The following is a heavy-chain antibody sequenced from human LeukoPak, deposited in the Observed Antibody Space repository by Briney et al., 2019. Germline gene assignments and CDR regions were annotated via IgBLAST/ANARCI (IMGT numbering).Heavy chain of an antibody. CDR2: IYYSGST. CDR1: GGSISSYY. D-gene: IGHD2/OR15-2a*01. V-gene: IGHV4-59*01. CDR3: AREKEAQFLWYFDL. J-gene: IGHJ2*01. Sequence: KPSETLSLTCTVSGGSISSYYWSWIRQPPGKGLEWIGYIYYSGSTNYNPSLKSRVTISVDTSKNQFSLKLSSVTAADTAVYYCAREKEAQFLWYFDLWGRGTLVTVSS.